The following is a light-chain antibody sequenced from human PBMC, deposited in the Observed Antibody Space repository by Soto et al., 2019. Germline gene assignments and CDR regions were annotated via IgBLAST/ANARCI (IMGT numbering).Light chain of an antibody. CDR2: DVS. Sequence: QSALTQPASVSGSPGQSITISCTGTSSDVGGYNYVSWYQQHPGKAPKLMIYDVSYRPSGVSDRFSGSKSGNTASLTISGLQAEDEADYYCSSYTSSTTSVLFGGGTKVTVL. CDR3: SSYTSSTTSVL. V-gene: IGLV2-14*03. CDR1: SSDVGGYNY. J-gene: IGLJ2*01.